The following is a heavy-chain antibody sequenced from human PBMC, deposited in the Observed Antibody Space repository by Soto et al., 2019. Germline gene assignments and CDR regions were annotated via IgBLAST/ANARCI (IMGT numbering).Heavy chain of an antibody. CDR2: IHYTGST. Sequence: SETLSLTCAVSGGSISSGGYSWSWIRQPPGKGLEWIGYIHYTGSTNYNPSLKSRVSLSVDTSTNHLSLHLSSVTAADTAVYYCARRYGASFDYWGQGTLVTVSS. CDR3: ARRYGASFDY. V-gene: IGHV4-61*03. D-gene: IGHD4-17*01. J-gene: IGHJ4*02. CDR1: GGSISSGGYS.